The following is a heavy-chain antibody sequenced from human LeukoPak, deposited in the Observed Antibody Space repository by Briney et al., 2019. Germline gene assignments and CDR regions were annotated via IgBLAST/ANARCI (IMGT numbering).Heavy chain of an antibody. Sequence: SVKVSCKASGYSFSHYGISWVRQAPGQGLEWMGGIIPIFGTANYAQKFQGRVTITADESTSTAYMELSSLRSEDTAVYYCAYGVYYYYMDVWGKGTTVTVSS. CDR3: AYGVYYYYMDV. D-gene: IGHD4-17*01. CDR2: IIPIFGTA. J-gene: IGHJ6*03. CDR1: GYSFSHYG. V-gene: IGHV1-69*13.